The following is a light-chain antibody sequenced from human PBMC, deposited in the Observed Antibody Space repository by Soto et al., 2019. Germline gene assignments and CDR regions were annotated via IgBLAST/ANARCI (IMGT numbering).Light chain of an antibody. V-gene: IGLV1-40*01. Sequence: QSVLEQPPSVSGAPGQRVTISCTGSSSNIGAGYDVHWYQQLPGTAPKLLIYGNSNRPSGVPDRFSGSESGTSASLAITGLQAEDEADYYCQSYDSSLSGYVFGTGTKVTVL. CDR1: SSNIGAGYD. CDR3: QSYDSSLSGYV. CDR2: GNS. J-gene: IGLJ1*01.